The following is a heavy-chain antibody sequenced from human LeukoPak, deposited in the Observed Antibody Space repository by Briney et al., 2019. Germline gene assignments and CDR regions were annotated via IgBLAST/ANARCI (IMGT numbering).Heavy chain of an antibody. CDR3: ARSPHRMYYYDSSGYYADY. D-gene: IGHD3-22*01. CDR1: GFTFSSYS. Sequence: GGSLRLSCAASGFTFSSYSMNWVRQAPGKGLEWVSSISSSSSYIYYADSVKGRFTISRDNAKNSLYLQMNSLRAEDTAVYYCARSPHRMYYYDSSGYYADYWGQGTLVTVSS. V-gene: IGHV3-21*01. J-gene: IGHJ4*02. CDR2: ISSSSSYI.